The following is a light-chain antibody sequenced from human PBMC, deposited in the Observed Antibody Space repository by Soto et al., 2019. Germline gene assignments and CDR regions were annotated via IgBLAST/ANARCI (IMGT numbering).Light chain of an antibody. CDR2: DVS. V-gene: IGLV2-14*03. Sequence: QSALTQPASLSGSPGQSITISCTGTSSDVGAYDYVSWYQQHPVKAPKLMIFDVSTRPSGVSNRFSGSKSGNTASLTISGLQAEDEADYYCSSFTTSNTVVFGGGTKVTVL. CDR1: SSDVGAYDY. CDR3: SSFTTSNTVV. J-gene: IGLJ2*01.